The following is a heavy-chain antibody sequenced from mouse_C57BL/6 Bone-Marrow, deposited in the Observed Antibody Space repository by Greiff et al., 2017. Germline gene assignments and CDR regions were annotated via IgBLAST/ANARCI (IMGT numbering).Heavy chain of an antibody. Sequence: EVKLVESGGGLVQPKGSLKLSCAASGFSFNTYAMNWVRQAPGKGLEWVARIRSKSNNYATYYADSVKDRFTISRDDSESMLYLQMNNLKTEDTAMYYCVRHSIYYDYGWFAYWGQGTLVTVSA. D-gene: IGHD2-4*01. J-gene: IGHJ3*01. CDR1: GFSFNTYA. CDR2: IRSKSNNYAT. CDR3: VRHSIYYDYGWFAY. V-gene: IGHV10-1*01.